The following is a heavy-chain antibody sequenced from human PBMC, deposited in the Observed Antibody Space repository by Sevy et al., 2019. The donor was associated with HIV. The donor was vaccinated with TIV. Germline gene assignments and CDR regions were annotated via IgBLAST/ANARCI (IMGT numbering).Heavy chain of an antibody. Sequence: SETLSLTCTVSGGSISTSYWNWIRQPPGKGLEWIGYISYIGITNYKPSLKGRITISVDTSKNQFSLKVRSVTAVDTAVYYCARDPVGSTALRNGFDIWGQGTTVTVSS. CDR1: GGSISTSY. J-gene: IGHJ3*02. CDR2: ISYIGIT. CDR3: ARDPVGSTALRNGFDI. D-gene: IGHD1-26*01. V-gene: IGHV4-59*01.